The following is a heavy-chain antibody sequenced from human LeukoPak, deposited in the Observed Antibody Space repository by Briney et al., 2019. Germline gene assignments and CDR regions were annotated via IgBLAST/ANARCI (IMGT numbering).Heavy chain of an antibody. V-gene: IGHV3-74*01. Sequence: AGGSLRLSCAASGFTFSSYFWMHWVRQAPGKGLVWVSRIKSDGSSSTYADSVKGRFTISRDNAKNSLYLQMNSLRAEDTAVYYCARLLAYGYGSVEDYWGQGTLVTVSS. D-gene: IGHD5-18*01. CDR2: IKSDGSSS. CDR1: GFTFSSYFW. CDR3: ARLLAYGYGSVEDY. J-gene: IGHJ4*02.